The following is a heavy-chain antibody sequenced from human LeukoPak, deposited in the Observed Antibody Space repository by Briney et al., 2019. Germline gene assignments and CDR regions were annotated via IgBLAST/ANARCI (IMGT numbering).Heavy chain of an antibody. CDR1: GESLNYYY. V-gene: IGHV4-34*12. D-gene: IGHD5-24*01. Sequence: SDTLSLTCAVYGESLNYYYWSWIRQSPEKGLEWIGEVFDGKTTNYNPSLKSRVTISAVTSSNQFSLNLKSVTAADTAVYYCASGAWATRLHSWAQGTLVVVSS. J-gene: IGHJ4*02. CDR2: VFDGKTT. CDR3: ASGAWATRLHS.